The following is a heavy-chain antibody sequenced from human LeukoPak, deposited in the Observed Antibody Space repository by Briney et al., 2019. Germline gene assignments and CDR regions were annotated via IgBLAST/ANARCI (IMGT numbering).Heavy chain of an antibody. D-gene: IGHD4-17*01. CDR3: ARDLRTVTTTPRPKGPFDY. Sequence: PGGSLRLSCAASGFTFSSYGMHWVRQAPGKGLEWVAVISYDGSNKYYADSVKGRFTISRDNSKNTLYLQMNSLRAEDTAVYYCARDLRTVTTTPRPKGPFDYWGQGTLVTVSS. CDR2: ISYDGSNK. J-gene: IGHJ4*02. V-gene: IGHV3-30*19. CDR1: GFTFSSYG.